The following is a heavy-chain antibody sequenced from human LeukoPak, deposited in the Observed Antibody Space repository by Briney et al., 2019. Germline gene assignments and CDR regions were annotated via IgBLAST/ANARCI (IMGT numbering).Heavy chain of an antibody. Sequence: ASVKVSFKASGYTFTSYDINWVRQATGQGLEWMGWMNPNSGNTGYAQKFQGRVTMTRNTSISTAYMELSSLRSEDTAVYYCARWSTAAGSYGMDVWGQGTTVTVSS. D-gene: IGHD6-13*01. CDR2: MNPNSGNT. CDR3: ARWSTAAGSYGMDV. CDR1: GYTFTSYD. J-gene: IGHJ6*02. V-gene: IGHV1-8*01.